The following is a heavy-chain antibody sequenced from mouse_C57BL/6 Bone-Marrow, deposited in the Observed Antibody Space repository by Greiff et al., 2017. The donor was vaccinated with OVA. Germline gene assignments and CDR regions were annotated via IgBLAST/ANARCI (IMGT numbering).Heavy chain of an antibody. J-gene: IGHJ4*01. V-gene: IGHV1-78*01. CDR1: GYTFTDHT. D-gene: IGHD2-1*01. CDR3: ARWDYGNLYAMDY. Sequence: VQLQESDAELVKPGASVKISCKVSGYTFTDHTIHWMKQRPEQGLEWIGYIYPRDGSTKYNEKFKGKATLTADKSSSTAYMQLNSLTSEDSAVYFCARWDYGNLYAMDYWGQGTSVTVSS. CDR2: IYPRDGST.